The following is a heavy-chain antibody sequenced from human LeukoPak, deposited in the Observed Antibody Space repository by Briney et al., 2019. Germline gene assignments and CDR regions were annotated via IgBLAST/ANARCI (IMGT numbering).Heavy chain of an antibody. V-gene: IGHV1-24*01. J-gene: IGHJ4*02. CDR2: FDPEDGET. Sequence: GASVKVFCKVSGYTLTELSMHWVRQAPGKGLEWMGGFDPEDGETIYAQKFQGRVTMTEDTSTDTAYMELSSLRSEDTAVYYCATWLGIPAAKSRGYSYGRWGQGTLVTVSS. CDR3: ATWLGIPAAKSRGYSYGR. D-gene: IGHD5-18*01. CDR1: GYTLTELS.